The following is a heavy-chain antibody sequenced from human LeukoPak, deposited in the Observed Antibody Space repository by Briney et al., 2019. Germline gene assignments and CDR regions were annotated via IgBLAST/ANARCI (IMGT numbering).Heavy chain of an antibody. CDR2: FSGSGENI. CDR3: ARDWATTWYGEYFDH. J-gene: IGHJ4*02. D-gene: IGHD3-10*01. Sequence: GGSLRLSCAASGFTFSSYEMNWVRQAPGKGLEWVSHFSGSGENIYYADSVKGRFTISRDNTKNLLYLQMNSLRAEDTAVYYCARDWATTWYGEYFDHWGQGTLVTVSS. CDR1: GFTFSSYE. V-gene: IGHV3-48*03.